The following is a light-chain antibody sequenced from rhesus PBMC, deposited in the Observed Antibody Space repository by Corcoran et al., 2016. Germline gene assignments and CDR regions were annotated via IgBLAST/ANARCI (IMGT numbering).Light chain of an antibody. V-gene: IGKV3-24*04. J-gene: IGKJ1*01. CDR2: GAS. CDR1: QSVSSY. Sequence: EIVMTQSPATLALSPGERATLSCRASQSVSSYLAWYQQKPGQAPRHLNYGASSRATGIPDRFSGRGEGTECTLTISSREPEDVGVYFCLQSSNWPWTFGQGTKVEIK. CDR3: LQSSNWPWT.